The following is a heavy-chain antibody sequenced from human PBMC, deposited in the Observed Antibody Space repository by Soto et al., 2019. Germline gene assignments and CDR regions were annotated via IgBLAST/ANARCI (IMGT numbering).Heavy chain of an antibody. Sequence: GGSLRLSCSASGFIFSESTIYWVRQVPGRGLEAISAVSTSGRSTYYADSVKDRFTISRDNSKNTLFLQMGSLRPEDTAIYYCVKQAHGLDGVAFDYWGQGTQVTVSS. CDR3: VKQAHGLDGVAFDY. CDR2: VSTSGRST. D-gene: IGHD2-15*01. V-gene: IGHV3-64D*06. CDR1: GFIFSEST. J-gene: IGHJ4*02.